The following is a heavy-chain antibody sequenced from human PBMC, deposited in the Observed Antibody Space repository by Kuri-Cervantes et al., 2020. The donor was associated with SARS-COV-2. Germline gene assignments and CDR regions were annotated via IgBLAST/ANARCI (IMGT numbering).Heavy chain of an antibody. CDR3: ARVQATTVIADF. CDR1: GGSISSGDYY. CDR2: IYYSGST. V-gene: IGHV4-30-4*08. D-gene: IGHD4-11*01. J-gene: IGHJ4*02. Sequence: SETLSLTCTVSGGSISSGDYYWSWIRQPPGKGLEWIGYIYYSGSTYYNPTLKSRVTISVDTSKNQFSLQLNSVNVADTAVYYCARVQATTVIADFWGQGTLVTVSS.